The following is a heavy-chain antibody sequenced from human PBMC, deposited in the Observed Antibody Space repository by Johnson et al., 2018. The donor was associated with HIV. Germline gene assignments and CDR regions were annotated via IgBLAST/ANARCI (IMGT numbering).Heavy chain of an antibody. CDR3: ARNRITMVQMTSHDVFDI. D-gene: IGHD3-10*01. V-gene: IGHV3-30*19. CDR1: RFTFSSYG. CDR2: IWYDGGNR. J-gene: IGHJ3*02. Sequence: QVQLVESGGGVVQPGRSLRLSCAASRFTFSSYGMHWVRQAPGKGLKWVAVIWYDGGNRNYADSVKGRFTISRDNSKNTLYLQMNSPRAEDTAVYFCARNRITMVQMTSHDVFDIWGQGTMVTVSS.